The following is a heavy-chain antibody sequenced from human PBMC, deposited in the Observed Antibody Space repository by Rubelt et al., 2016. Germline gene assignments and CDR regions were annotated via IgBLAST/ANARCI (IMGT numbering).Heavy chain of an antibody. D-gene: IGHD5-24*01. CDR3: ARGQGRDGYIH. V-gene: IGHV4-59*01. J-gene: IGHJ4*02. Sequence: QVQLQESGPGLVKPSETLSLTCTVSGGSISSNYWSWIRQPPGKGLEWIGYIYYTGSANYNPSLKSRVTPSVDTSTNQFSLKLSSVTAADRAVYYCARGQGRDGYIHWGQGTLVTVSS. CDR1: GGSISSNY. CDR2: IYYTGSA.